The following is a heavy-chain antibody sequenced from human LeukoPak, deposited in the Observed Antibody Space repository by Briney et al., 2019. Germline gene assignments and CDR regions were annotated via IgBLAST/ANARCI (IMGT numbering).Heavy chain of an antibody. D-gene: IGHD3-10*01. CDR1: GGSISSSSYY. CDR2: IYYSGST. J-gene: IGHJ5*02. CDR3: ARRLLWFGGPRGWFGP. V-gene: IGHV4-39*01. Sequence: SETLSLTCTVSGGSISSSSYYWGWIRQPPGKGLEWIGSIYYSGSTYYNPSLKSRVTISVDTSKNQFSLKLSSVTAADTAVYYCARRLLWFGGPRGWFGPWGQGTLVTVSS.